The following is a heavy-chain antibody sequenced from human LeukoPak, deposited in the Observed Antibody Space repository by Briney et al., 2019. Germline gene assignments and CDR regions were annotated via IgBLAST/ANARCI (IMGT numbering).Heavy chain of an antibody. Sequence: WASVKVSCRASGYTFTSYGISWVRQAPGQGREWMGWISAYNGNTNYAQKLQGRVTMTRDTSISTAYMELSRLGSDDTAVYYCARDFRVPAADGGYYYYYYMDVWGKGTTVTISS. CDR1: GYTFTSYG. V-gene: IGHV1-18*01. D-gene: IGHD2-2*01. CDR2: ISAYNGNT. CDR3: ARDFRVPAADGGYYYYYYMDV. J-gene: IGHJ6*03.